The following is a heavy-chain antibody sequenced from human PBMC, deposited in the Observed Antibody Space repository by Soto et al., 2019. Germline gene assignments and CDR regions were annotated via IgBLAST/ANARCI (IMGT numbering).Heavy chain of an antibody. J-gene: IGHJ4*02. D-gene: IGHD2-15*01. Sequence: QVQLVQSGAEVKKPGASVKVSCKASGYTFTSYDINWVRQATGQGLEWMGWMNPNSGNTGYAQKFQGRVTMTRNTSISTADMELSSLRSEDTAVYYCARSYCSGGSCYRCFDYWGQGTLVTVSS. CDR2: MNPNSGNT. CDR1: GYTFTSYD. V-gene: IGHV1-8*01. CDR3: ARSYCSGGSCYRCFDY.